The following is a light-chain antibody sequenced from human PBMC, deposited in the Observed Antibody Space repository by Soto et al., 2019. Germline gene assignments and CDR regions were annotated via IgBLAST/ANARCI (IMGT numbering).Light chain of an antibody. CDR2: EVS. CDR1: SSDVGGFNY. J-gene: IGLJ1*01. V-gene: IGLV2-14*01. CDR3: SSYTSISTYV. Sequence: QSALRQPASVSGSPGQSITISCTATSSDVGGFNYVSWVQHHPGKAPKLMIYEVSNRPSGVSNRFSGSKSGNTASLTISGLQAEDEADYYCSSYTSISTYVFGTGTKVTVL.